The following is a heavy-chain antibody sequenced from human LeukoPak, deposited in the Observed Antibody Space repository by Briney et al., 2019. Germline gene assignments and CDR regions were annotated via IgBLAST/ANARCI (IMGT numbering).Heavy chain of an antibody. V-gene: IGHV1-2*02. Sequence: ASVKVSCKASGYTFTGYYIHWVRQAPGQGLEWMGWINPNSGGTKYAQKFQGRVTVTRDTSISTAYMELRSDDTAVYYCATSSGYYVGYIQYWGQGTLVTVSS. CDR2: INPNSGGT. D-gene: IGHD3-22*01. J-gene: IGHJ1*01. CDR1: GYTFTGYY. CDR3: ATSSGYYVGYIQY.